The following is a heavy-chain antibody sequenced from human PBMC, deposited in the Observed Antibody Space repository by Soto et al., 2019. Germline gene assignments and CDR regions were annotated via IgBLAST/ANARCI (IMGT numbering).Heavy chain of an antibody. CDR2: IIPMFGIT. J-gene: IGHJ4*02. CDR3: ATGALTFGGVLKA. CDR1: GATFSSST. Sequence: QVQLVQSGADVKKPGSSVKVSCKASGATFSSSTFTWVRQAPGQGLEWMGRIIPMFGITNSAQKFQGRLGVTADESTNTVFMDMSSLRSDDPAIYYCATGALTFGGVLKAWGQGTLVTVSS. V-gene: IGHV1-69*02. D-gene: IGHD3-16*01.